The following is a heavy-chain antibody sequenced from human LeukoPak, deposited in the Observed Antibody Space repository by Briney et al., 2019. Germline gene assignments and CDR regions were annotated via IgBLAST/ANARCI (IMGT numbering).Heavy chain of an antibody. Sequence: PGGSLRLSCAASGFTFNIYAMNWVRQAPGEGLEWVSAISDSGGNTYYADSVKGRFTISRHNSKNTLYLQMNSLRAEDTAIYYCAKGSSGRPIEYFDYWGQGTLVTVSS. CDR1: GFTFNIYA. CDR3: AKGSSGRPIEYFDY. J-gene: IGHJ4*02. V-gene: IGHV3-23*01. CDR2: ISDSGGNT. D-gene: IGHD6-25*01.